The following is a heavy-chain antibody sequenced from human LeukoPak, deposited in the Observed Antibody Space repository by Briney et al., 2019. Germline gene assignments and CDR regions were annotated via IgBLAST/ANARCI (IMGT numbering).Heavy chain of an antibody. CDR3: ARVDRGTVWFGESASYYMDV. CDR1: GGSISSYY. Sequence: TSETLSLTCTVSGGSISSYYWSWIRQPPGKGLEWIGYIYYSGSTNYNPSLKSRVTISVDTSKNQFSLKLSSVTAADTAVYYCARVDRGTVWFGESASYYMDVWGKGTTVTISS. V-gene: IGHV4-59*01. J-gene: IGHJ6*03. CDR2: IYYSGST. D-gene: IGHD3-10*01.